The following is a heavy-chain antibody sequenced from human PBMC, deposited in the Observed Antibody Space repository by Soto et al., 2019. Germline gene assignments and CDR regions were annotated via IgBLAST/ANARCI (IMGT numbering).Heavy chain of an antibody. CDR3: AASDSSSWQHDY. D-gene: IGHD6-13*01. J-gene: IGHJ4*02. CDR1: GDSFSSYA. V-gene: IGHV1-69*01. CDR2: IIPIFETA. Sequence: QVQLVQSGAELKKPGSSVRVSCKISGDSFSSYAISWVRQAPGEGLEWVGGIIPIFETANYAQKFQGRVTSTAVETTTTACMEVTRLRPEDTAIFYCAASDSSSWQHDYWGQGTLITVSS.